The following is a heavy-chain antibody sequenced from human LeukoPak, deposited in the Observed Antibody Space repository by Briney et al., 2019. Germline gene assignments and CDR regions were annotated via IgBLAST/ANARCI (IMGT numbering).Heavy chain of an antibody. Sequence: GGSLRLSCAASGFTFSSYWMSWVRQAPGKGLEWVANIKQDGSEKYYVDSVKGQFTISRDNAKNSLYLQMNSLRAEDTAVYYCARDKGHSYSEFDYWGQGTLVTVSS. CDR1: GFTFSSYW. CDR3: ARDKGHSYSEFDY. J-gene: IGHJ4*02. CDR2: IKQDGSEK. V-gene: IGHV3-7*01. D-gene: IGHD3-10*01.